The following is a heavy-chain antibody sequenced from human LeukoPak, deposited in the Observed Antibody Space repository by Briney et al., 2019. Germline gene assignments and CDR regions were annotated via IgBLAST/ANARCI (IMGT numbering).Heavy chain of an antibody. V-gene: IGHV3-33*08. CDR3: ARFAASGYYYVH. J-gene: IGHJ4*02. D-gene: IGHD3-22*01. CDR2: IRYDGSNK. Sequence: GSLRLSCAASGFTFSSYEMNWVRQAPGKGLEWVAFIRYDGSNKYYADSVKGRFTISRDNAKNSLYLQMNSLRAEDTAVYYCARFAASGYYYVHWGQGTLVTVSS. CDR1: GFTFSSYE.